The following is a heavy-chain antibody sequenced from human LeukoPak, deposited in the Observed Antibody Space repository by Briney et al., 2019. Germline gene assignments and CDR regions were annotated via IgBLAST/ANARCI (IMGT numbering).Heavy chain of an antibody. Sequence: GGSLRLSCAASGFTFSSYSMNWVRQAPGKGLEWVSSISSSSYIYYADSVKGRFTISRDNAKNSLYLQMNSLRAEDTAVYYCARDEVIAARGFDYWGQGTLVTVSS. J-gene: IGHJ4*02. V-gene: IGHV3-21*01. CDR2: ISSSSYI. D-gene: IGHD6-13*01. CDR1: GFTFSSYS. CDR3: ARDEVIAARGFDY.